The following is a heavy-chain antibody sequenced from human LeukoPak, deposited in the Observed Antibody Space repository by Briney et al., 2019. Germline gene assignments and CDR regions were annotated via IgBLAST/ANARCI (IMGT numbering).Heavy chain of an antibody. V-gene: IGHV4-61*05. J-gene: IGHJ3*02. D-gene: IGHD3-3*01. CDR1: GGSISSSSYY. Sequence: SETLSLTCTVSGGSISSSSYYWSWIRQPPGKGLEWIGYIYYSGSTNYNPSLKSRVTISVDTSKNQFSLKLSSVTAADTAVYYCARGVDTYYDFWSGPHDAFDIWGQGTMVTVSS. CDR3: ARGVDTYYDFWSGPHDAFDI. CDR2: IYYSGST.